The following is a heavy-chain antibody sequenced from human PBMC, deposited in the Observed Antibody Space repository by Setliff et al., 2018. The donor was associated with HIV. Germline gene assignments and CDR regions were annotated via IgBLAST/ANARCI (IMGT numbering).Heavy chain of an antibody. CDR1: GFSFSTSW. V-gene: IGHV3-74*01. CDR2: IYPDGITA. CDR3: ARVQYSPAGGYFDL. J-gene: IGHJ2*01. Sequence: ETLSLSCAASGFSFSTSWVHWVRQAPGRRLVWVARIYPDGITADYADSVKGRFSISRDNSKNTLYLQMNRLRAEDTAVYYCARVQYSPAGGYFDLWGRGTLVTVSS. D-gene: IGHD5-12*01.